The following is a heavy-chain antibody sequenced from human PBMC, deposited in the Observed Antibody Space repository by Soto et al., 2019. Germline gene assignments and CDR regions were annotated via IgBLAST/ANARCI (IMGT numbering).Heavy chain of an antibody. CDR1: GGTFSNYA. V-gene: IGHV1-69*13. CDR3: ARAGTGSYLNAFDV. Sequence: VKVSCKASGGTFSNYALSWVRQAPGQGLEWMGGIIPVFGPAHYAQKFQGRVTITADESTSTAYVELSSLRSEDTAVYYCARAGTGSYLNAFDVWGQGTMVTVSS. D-gene: IGHD1-26*01. J-gene: IGHJ3*01. CDR2: IIPVFGPA.